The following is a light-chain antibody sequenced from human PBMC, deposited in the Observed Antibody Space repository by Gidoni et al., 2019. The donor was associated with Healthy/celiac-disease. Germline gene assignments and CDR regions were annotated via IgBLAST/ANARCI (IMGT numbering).Light chain of an antibody. CDR1: SSDFGGYKY. V-gene: IGLV2-14*01. J-gene: IGLJ2*01. CDR3: SSYTSSSPVV. Sequence: QSALTQTASVSGSPGQTITISCTGTSSDFGGYKYVSWYQQHPGKAPKLMIYDVSNRPSGVSTRFSGSKSGNTASLTISGLQAEDEADYYCSSYTSSSPVVFGGGTKLTVL. CDR2: DVS.